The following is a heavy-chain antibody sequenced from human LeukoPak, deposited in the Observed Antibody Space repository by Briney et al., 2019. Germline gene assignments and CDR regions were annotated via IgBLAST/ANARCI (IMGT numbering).Heavy chain of an antibody. CDR3: ARQGDSSWLNKFDY. D-gene: IGHD6-13*01. V-gene: IGHV5-51*01. CDR1: GYSFTSYW. J-gene: IGHJ4*02. CDR2: IYPGDSDT. Sequence: GESLKISCKGSGYSFTSYWIGWVRQMPGKGLEWMGIIYPGDSDTKYSPSFQGQVTISTDKSISTAYLQWSSLKAPDTAMYYCARQGDSSWLNKFDYWGQGTLVTVSS.